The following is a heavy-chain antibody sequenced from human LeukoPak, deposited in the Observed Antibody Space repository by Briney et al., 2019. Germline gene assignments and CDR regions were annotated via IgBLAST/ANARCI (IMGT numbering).Heavy chain of an antibody. CDR3: ARASSGSLSTWFGELFDWYDP. CDR2: INAGSGYT. D-gene: IGHD3-10*01. V-gene: IGHV1-3*01. Sequence: VASVKVSCTASGYIFTTHAMHWLRQAPGQRPEWMGWINAGSGYTKYSQKFQGRVTISRDTSASTVYMELRSLGSEDTAVYYCARASSGSLSTWFGELFDWYDPWGQGTLVTVSS. CDR1: GYIFTTHA. J-gene: IGHJ5*02.